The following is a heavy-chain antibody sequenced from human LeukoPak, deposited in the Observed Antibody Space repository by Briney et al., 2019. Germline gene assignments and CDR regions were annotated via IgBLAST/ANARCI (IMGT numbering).Heavy chain of an antibody. CDR1: GGSISSSTYF. CDR3: ARHGSYYFWFDP. V-gene: IGHV4-39*01. J-gene: IGHJ5*02. D-gene: IGHD1-26*01. Sequence: SETLSLTCTVSGGSISSSTYFWGWIRQPPGKGLEWIGSNSGTTYYNPSLKSRVTISVDTSKNQFSLKLNFVTAADTAVYYCARHGSYYFWFDPRGQGTLVTVSS. CDR2: NSGTT.